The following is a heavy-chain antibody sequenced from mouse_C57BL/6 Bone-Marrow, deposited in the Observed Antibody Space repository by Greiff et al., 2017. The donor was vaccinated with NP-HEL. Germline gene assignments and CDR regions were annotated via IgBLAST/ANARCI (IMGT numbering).Heavy chain of an antibody. CDR1: GYTFTSYW. CDR3: AREGDYDYDGAY. Sequence: VQLQQPGAELVRPGSSVKLSCKASGYTFTSYWMDWVKQRPGQGLEWIGNIYPSDSETHYNQKFKDKATLTVDKSSSTAYMQLSSLTSEDSAVYYCAREGDYDYDGAYWGQGTLVTVSA. D-gene: IGHD2-4*01. V-gene: IGHV1-61*01. CDR2: IYPSDSET. J-gene: IGHJ3*01.